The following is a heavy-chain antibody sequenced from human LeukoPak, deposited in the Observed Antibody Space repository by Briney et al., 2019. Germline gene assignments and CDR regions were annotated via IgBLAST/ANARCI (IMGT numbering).Heavy chain of an antibody. V-gene: IGHV3-7*05. Sequence: GGSLRLSCAASGFTFSSYWMSWVRQAPGKGLEWVANIKQDGSEKYYVDSVKGRFTISRDNAKNSLYLQMNSLRAEDTAVYYCARGLHYCGSGPLEGMDVWGQGTTVTVSS. D-gene: IGHD3-10*01. J-gene: IGHJ6*02. CDR2: IKQDGSEK. CDR1: GFTFSSYW. CDR3: ARGLHYCGSGPLEGMDV.